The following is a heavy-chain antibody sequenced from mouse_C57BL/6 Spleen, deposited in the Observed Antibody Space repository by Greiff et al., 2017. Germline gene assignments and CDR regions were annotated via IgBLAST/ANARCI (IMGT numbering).Heavy chain of an antibody. CDR3: ASPSYYYAMDY. V-gene: IGHV5-6*01. J-gene: IGHJ4*01. CDR2: ISSGGSYT. Sequence: VQLKESGGDLVKPGGSLKLSCAASGFTFSSYGMSWVRQTPDKRLEWVATISSGGSYTYYPDSVKGRFTISRDNAKNTLYLQMSSLKSEDTAMYYCASPSYYYAMDYWGQGTSVTVSS. CDR1: GFTFSSYG.